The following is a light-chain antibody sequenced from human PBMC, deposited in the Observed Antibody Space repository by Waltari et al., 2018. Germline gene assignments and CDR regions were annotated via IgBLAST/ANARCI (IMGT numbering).Light chain of an antibody. CDR1: RNDIGSHTF. Sequence: QSALTQPASMSGSPGQSITIPCTGTRNDIGSHTFVSWYQQHPGRAPRLIIFDIKRRPSGISSRFSGSRSGSTASLTISGLQAEDEADYYCCSYTSATTWIFGGGTRLTVL. CDR3: CSYTSATTWI. CDR2: DIK. V-gene: IGLV2-14*03. J-gene: IGLJ2*01.